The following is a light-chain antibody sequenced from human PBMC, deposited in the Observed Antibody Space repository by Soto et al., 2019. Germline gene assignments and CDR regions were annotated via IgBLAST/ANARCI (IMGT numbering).Light chain of an antibody. V-gene: IGLV2-23*01. CDR2: EGN. CDR3: CSSAPSRTVV. Sequence: QSVLTQPASVSGSPGQSITISCTGSSSAVGSYRLVSWYQCHPGKVPKLIIYEGNKRPSGVSNRFSGSEPGNSASLTSSGLEAEDEDDYYCCSSAPSRTVVFGTGTKVTVL. J-gene: IGLJ1*01. CDR1: SSAVGSYRL.